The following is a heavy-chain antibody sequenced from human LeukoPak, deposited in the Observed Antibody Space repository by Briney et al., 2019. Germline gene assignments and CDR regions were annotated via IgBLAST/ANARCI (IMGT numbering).Heavy chain of an antibody. V-gene: IGHV3-7*01. CDR2: IKQDGSEK. Sequence: GGSLRLSCAASGFTFSSYWMSWVRQAPGKGLEWVANIKQDGSEKYYVDSVKGRFTISRDNAENSLYLQMNNLRAEDTAVFYCASPYSTSWNDAYDVWGQGTMVTVSS. CDR1: GFTFSSYW. CDR3: ASPYSTSWNDAYDV. J-gene: IGHJ3*01. D-gene: IGHD6-13*01.